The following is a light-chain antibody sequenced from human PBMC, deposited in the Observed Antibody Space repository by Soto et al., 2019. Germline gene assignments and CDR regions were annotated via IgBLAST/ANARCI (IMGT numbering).Light chain of an antibody. V-gene: IGKV3D-15*01. CDR3: QQYNNWPLT. CDR1: QSVDND. J-gene: IGKJ4*01. CDR2: DAS. Sequence: EIVMTQSPATLSVSPGDRATLSCRASQSVDNDLAWYQQKPGQPPRLLIYDASTRATGIPARFSGSQSGTEFTLTISSLLSEDFSVYFCQQYNNWPLTFGGWTKVETK.